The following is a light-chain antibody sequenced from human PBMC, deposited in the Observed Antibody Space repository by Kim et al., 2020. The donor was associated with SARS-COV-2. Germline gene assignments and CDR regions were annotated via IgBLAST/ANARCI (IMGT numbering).Light chain of an antibody. Sequence: GSPGQTASITCSGDKLGDNYACWYQQRQGQSPVLVIYQDTKRPSGIPERFSGSNSGNTATLTISGTQPMDEADYYCQAWDSSTYVFGTGTKVTVL. CDR1: KLGDNY. J-gene: IGLJ1*01. CDR3: QAWDSSTYV. CDR2: QDT. V-gene: IGLV3-1*01.